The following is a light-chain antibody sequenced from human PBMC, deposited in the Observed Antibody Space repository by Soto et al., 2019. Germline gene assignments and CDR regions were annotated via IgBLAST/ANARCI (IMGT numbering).Light chain of an antibody. CDR2: DNI. CDR3: GTWDSSLSGGV. J-gene: IGLJ2*01. CDR1: NSNIGTKN. V-gene: IGLV1-51*01. Sequence: QSVLTQPPSVSAAPGQTVTISCSGSNSNIGTKNVCWYQQLPGTAPKLLIYDNIKRPSGIPDRFSASKSGTSATLAITGLQTGDEAHYYCGTWDSSLSGGVFGGGTKLTVL.